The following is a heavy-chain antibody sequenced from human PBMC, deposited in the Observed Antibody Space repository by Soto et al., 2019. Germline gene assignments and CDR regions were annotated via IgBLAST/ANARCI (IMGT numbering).Heavy chain of an antibody. CDR2: ISGSGGST. J-gene: IGHJ4*02. D-gene: IGHD6-13*01. CDR1: GFTLRSYA. CDR3: AKAFSWYDY. Sequence: EVQLLESGGALIQPGGSLRLSCAASGFTLRSYAMNWFRQAPGKGLEWVSGISGSGGSTYYADSVKGRFTISRDNSKNTLYLQMSSLRAEDTAVYYCAKAFSWYDYWGQGTLVTVSS. V-gene: IGHV3-23*01.